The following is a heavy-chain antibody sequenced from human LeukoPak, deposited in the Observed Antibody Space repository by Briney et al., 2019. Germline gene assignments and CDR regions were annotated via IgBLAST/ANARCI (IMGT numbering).Heavy chain of an antibody. CDR3: ARATSAVALDY. D-gene: IGHD6-19*01. V-gene: IGHV4-39*07. CDR1: GGSIRSDSYF. CDR2: IYYSGST. Sequence: SSETLSLTRTVTGGSIRSDSYFRGWIRQPPGKGLEWIGSIYYSGSTNYNPSLKSRVTISVDTSKNQFSLKLSSVTAADTVVYYCARATSAVALDYWGQGTLVTVSS. J-gene: IGHJ4*02.